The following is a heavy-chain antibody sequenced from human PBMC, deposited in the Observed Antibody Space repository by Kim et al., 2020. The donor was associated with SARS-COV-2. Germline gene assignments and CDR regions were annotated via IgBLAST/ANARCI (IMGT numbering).Heavy chain of an antibody. V-gene: IGHV4-59*08. D-gene: IGHD3-22*01. CDR1: GGSISSYY. CDR3: ASQKDYYENFDY. J-gene: IGHJ4*02. Sequence: SETLSLTCTVSGGSISSYYWSWIRQPPGKGLEWIGYIYYSGSTNYNPSLKSRVTISVDTSKNQFSLKLSSVTAADTAVYYCASQKDYYENFDYWGQESLFTVSS. CDR2: IYYSGST.